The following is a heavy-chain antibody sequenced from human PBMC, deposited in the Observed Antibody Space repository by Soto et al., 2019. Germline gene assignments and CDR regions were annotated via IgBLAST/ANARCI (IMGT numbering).Heavy chain of an antibody. J-gene: IGHJ6*02. CDR2: IDWDDDK. V-gene: IGHV2-70*11. Sequence: SGPTLVNPTQTLTLTCTFSGFSLSTSGMCVSWIRQPPGKALEWLARIDWDDDKYYSTSLKTRLTISKDTSKNQVVLTMTNMEPVDTATSYCARMRRIAAAGPPRYYYYGMDVWGQGTTITLSS. CDR3: ARMRRIAAAGPPRYYYYGMDV. D-gene: IGHD6-13*01. CDR1: GFSLSTSGMC.